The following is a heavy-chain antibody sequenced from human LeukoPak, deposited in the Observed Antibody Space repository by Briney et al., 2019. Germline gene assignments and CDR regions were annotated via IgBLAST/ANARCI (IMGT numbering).Heavy chain of an antibody. Sequence: ASVKVSCKASGYTFTSYGISWVRQAPGQGLEWMGWISAYNGNTNYAQKLQGRVTMTTDTSTSTAYMELRSLRSDDTAVYYCARSPKYSSSWKRWGPEDYWGQGTLVTVSS. CDR3: ARSPKYSSSWKRWGPEDY. D-gene: IGHD6-13*01. V-gene: IGHV1-18*01. CDR1: GYTFTSYG. J-gene: IGHJ4*02. CDR2: ISAYNGNT.